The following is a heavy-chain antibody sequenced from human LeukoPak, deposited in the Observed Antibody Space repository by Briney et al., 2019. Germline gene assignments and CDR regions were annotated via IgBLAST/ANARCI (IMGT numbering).Heavy chain of an antibody. CDR2: IHYSGTT. Sequence: PSETLSLTCTVSGGSISGSSWYWGWIRQPPGKGLEWIGSIHYSGTTYDNPSLRRRATISVDTSKNQFSLQMSSVTAADTALYYCARVRSTGLPDYWGQGTLVTVSS. D-gene: IGHD2-2*01. CDR3: ARVRSTGLPDY. V-gene: IGHV4-39*01. J-gene: IGHJ4*02. CDR1: GGSISGSSWY.